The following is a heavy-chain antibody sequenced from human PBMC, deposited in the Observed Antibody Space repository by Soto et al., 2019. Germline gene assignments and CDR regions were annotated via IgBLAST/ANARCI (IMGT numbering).Heavy chain of an antibody. J-gene: IGHJ4*02. CDR1: GFTFSNYA. CDR3: AKDESGRYGKLEY. V-gene: IGHV3-23*01. D-gene: IGHD1-26*01. CDR2: TSGSGST. Sequence: GGSLRLSCAASGFTFSNYAMSWVRQAPGKGLEWVSVTSGSGSTSYADSVRGRFTISRDNSKNTLFLQMNSLRDEDTAIYYCAKDESGRYGKLEYWGQGTLVTVSS.